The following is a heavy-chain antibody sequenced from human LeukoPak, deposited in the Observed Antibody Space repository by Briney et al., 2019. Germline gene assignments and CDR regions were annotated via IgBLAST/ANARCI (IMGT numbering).Heavy chain of an antibody. CDR1: GGTFSSYA. D-gene: IGHD6-13*01. Sequence: GASVKVSCKASGGTFSSYAINWVRQATGQGLEWMGWMNPNSGNTGYAQKFQGRVTMTRNTSISTAYMELSSLRSEDTAVYYCARRYSSSWYPLYYYYYMDVWGKGTTVTISS. CDR2: MNPNSGNT. J-gene: IGHJ6*03. CDR3: ARRYSSSWYPLYYYYYMDV. V-gene: IGHV1-8*02.